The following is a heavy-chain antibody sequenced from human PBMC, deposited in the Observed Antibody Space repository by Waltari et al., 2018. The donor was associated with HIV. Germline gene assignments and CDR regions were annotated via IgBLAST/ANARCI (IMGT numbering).Heavy chain of an antibody. CDR2: ISSSGSAL. CDR1: GFPFSSYS. D-gene: IGHD2-15*01. Sequence: EVQLVESGGGLVQPGGSLRLYCAASGFPFSSYSVNWVRQAPGKGLEWVSYISSSGSALYYADSVKGRFSISRDNAKNSLYLQLNSLRGEDTAVYYCARDRQFAFDYWGQGTLVTVSS. J-gene: IGHJ4*02. CDR3: ARDRQFAFDY. V-gene: IGHV3-48*01.